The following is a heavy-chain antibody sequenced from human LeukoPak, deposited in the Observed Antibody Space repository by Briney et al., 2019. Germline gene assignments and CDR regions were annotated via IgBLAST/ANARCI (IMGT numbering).Heavy chain of an antibody. J-gene: IGHJ4*02. Sequence: GGSLRLSCAASGFTFSDYYMSWIRQAPGKGLEWVSYISSSGSTIYYADSVKGRFTISRDSAKNTLYLQMNSLRAEDTAVYYCARDRYDFWSGYYSSGAFTSADYWGQGTLVTVSS. CDR2: ISSSGSTI. D-gene: IGHD3-3*01. V-gene: IGHV3-11*04. CDR1: GFTFSDYY. CDR3: ARDRYDFWSGYYSSGAFTSADY.